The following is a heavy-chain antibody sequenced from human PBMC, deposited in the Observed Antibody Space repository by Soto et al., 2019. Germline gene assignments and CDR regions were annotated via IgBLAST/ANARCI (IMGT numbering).Heavy chain of an antibody. CDR2: ISYDGSNK. Sequence: GXSLQLACAASGFTFSSYASNSVIQAPGKGLEWVAVISYDGSNKYYADSVKGRFTISRDNSKNTLYLQMNSLRDEDTAVYYCAREVIDGYSDGLDYWGQGTLVTVSS. J-gene: IGHJ4*02. D-gene: IGHD5-18*01. CDR1: GFTFSSYA. CDR3: AREVIDGYSDGLDY. V-gene: IGHV3-30-3*01.